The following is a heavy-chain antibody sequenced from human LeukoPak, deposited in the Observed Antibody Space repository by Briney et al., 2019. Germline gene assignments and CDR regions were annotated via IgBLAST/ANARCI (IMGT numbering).Heavy chain of an antibody. J-gene: IGHJ4*02. D-gene: IGHD1-26*01. CDR3: ARQLGATSRDY. V-gene: IGHV1-2*02. CDR1: GYTFTGYY. CDR2: IIPNSGAT. Sequence: VSVKVSCKASGYTFTGYYMHWVRQASGQGLEWMGWIIPNSGATNYAQNLQGRVTMTRDTSISTAYMELKRLTSDDTAVYYCARQLGATSRDYWGQGTLVTVSS.